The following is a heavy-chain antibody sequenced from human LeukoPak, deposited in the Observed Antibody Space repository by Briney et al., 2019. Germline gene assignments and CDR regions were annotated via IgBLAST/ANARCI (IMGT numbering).Heavy chain of an antibody. V-gene: IGHV1-69*05. CDR3: ARDPSGPSPTPNWFDP. CDR1: GGTFSSYA. Sequence: ASVKVSCKASGGTFSSYAISWVRQAPGQGLEWMGGIIPIFGTANYAQKLQGRVTMTTDTSTSTAYMELRSLRSDDTAVYYCARDPSGPSPTPNWFDPWGQGTLVTVSS. J-gene: IGHJ5*02. D-gene: IGHD3-10*01. CDR2: IIPIFGTA.